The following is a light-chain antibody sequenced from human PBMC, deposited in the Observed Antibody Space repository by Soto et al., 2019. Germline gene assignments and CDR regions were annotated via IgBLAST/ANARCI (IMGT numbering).Light chain of an antibody. J-gene: IGLJ2*01. CDR1: SSNIGAGYD. CDR3: QSYYRSLNGSK. CDR2: GNS. Sequence: QSVLTQPPSVSGAPGQRVTISCTGSSSNIGAGYDVHWYQQLPGTAPKLLIYGNSNRPSGVPDRFSGSKSGTSASLAITGLQADEEDDDYCQSYYRSLNGSKFGGGTKLTVL. V-gene: IGLV1-40*01.